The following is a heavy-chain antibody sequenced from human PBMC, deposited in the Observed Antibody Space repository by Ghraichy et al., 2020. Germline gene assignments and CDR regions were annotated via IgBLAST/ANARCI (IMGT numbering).Heavy chain of an antibody. CDR2: IYRGDST. D-gene: IGHD4-23*01. CDR3: ARERYGDNSFYYFDY. CDR1: GFTVSSNY. J-gene: IGHJ4*02. Sequence: GGSLRLSCAASGFTVSSNYMSWVRQAPGKGLEWVSIIYRGDSTYYADSVKGRFTISRDNSKNTLYLQMNSLRAEDTAIYYCARERYGDNSFYYFDYWGQGTLVTVSS. V-gene: IGHV3-53*01.